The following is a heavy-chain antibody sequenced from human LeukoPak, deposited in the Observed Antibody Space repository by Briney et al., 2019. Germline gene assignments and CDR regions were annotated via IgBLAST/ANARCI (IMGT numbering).Heavy chain of an antibody. CDR1: GYTLTELS. CDR2: FDPEDGET. D-gene: IGHD3-22*01. CDR3: ATAGDSSGPFDY. Sequence: ASVKVSCKVSGYTLTELSMHWVRQAPGKGLEWMGGFDPEDGETIYAQKFQGRVTMTEDTSTDTAYMELSSLRSEDTAVYYCATAGDSSGPFDYWAREPWSPSPQ. J-gene: IGHJ4*02. V-gene: IGHV1-24*01.